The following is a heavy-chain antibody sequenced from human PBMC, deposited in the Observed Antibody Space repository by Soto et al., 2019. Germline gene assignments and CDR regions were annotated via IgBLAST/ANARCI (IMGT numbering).Heavy chain of an antibody. CDR1: GFTFNTYA. V-gene: IGHV3-23*01. CDR2: ISADGAGT. CDR3: ARISSSSCTDY. D-gene: IGHD6-13*01. J-gene: IGHJ4*02. Sequence: GGSLRLSCAASGFTFNTYAMNWVRQAPGKGLEWVSAISADGAGTYYADSVKGRFTISRDNSKNTLSLQMNSLRAEDTAIFYCARISSSSCTDYWGQGTL.